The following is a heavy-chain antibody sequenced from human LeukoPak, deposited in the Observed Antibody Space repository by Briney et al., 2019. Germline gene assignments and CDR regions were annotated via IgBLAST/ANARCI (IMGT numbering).Heavy chain of an antibody. Sequence: GGSLRLSCAASGFTFSSYAMGWVRQAPGKGLEWVSATSASGATTYYADSVKGRFTISRDNSKNTLYLQMNSLRAEDTALYYCARDLDSSLYWFDPWGQGTLVTVSS. CDR3: ARDLDSSLYWFDP. D-gene: IGHD3-22*01. V-gene: IGHV3-23*01. CDR1: GFTFSSYA. J-gene: IGHJ5*02. CDR2: TSASGATT.